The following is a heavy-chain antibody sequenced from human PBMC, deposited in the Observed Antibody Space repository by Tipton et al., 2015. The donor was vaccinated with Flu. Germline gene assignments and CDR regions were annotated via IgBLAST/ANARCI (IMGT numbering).Heavy chain of an antibody. V-gene: IGHV3-74*01. CDR1: GFTFSSYW. CDR3: ARDYGSIDY. CDR2: INSDGSST. J-gene: IGHJ4*02. D-gene: IGHD3-10*01. Sequence: SGFTFSSYWMHWVRQAPGKGLVWVSRINSDGSSTSYADSVKGRFTISRDNAKNTLYLQMNTLRAEDTAIYYCARDYGSIDYWGQGALVTVSS.